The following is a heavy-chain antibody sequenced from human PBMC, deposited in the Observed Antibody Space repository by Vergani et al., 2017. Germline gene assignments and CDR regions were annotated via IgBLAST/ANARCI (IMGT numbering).Heavy chain of an antibody. CDR1: GFTFGDHG. CDR2: ISYDGTNK. V-gene: IGHV3-30-3*01. D-gene: IGHD1-26*01. J-gene: IGHJ3*01. CDR3: ARGGVVGSTGRTFEF. Sequence: QVQLVESGGGVVQPGRSLRLSCAASGFTFGDHGIHWVRRAPGKGLEWVALISYDGTNKYYTNSVRGRFTISRDNAKNSVFLQINGLRAEDTAVYYCARGGVVGSTGRTFEFWGQGTTVTVSS.